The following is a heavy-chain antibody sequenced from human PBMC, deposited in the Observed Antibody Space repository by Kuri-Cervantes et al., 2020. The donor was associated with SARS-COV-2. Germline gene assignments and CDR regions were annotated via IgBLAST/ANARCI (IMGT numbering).Heavy chain of an antibody. J-gene: IGHJ4*02. CDR1: GFTFSSYS. Sequence: GESLKIYCAASGFTFSSYSMNWVRQAPGKGLEWVSYISSSSSTIYYADSVKGRFTISRDNAKNSLYLQMNSLRDEDTAVYYCARDGGGYYDSSGYYGQLGFDYWGQGTLVTVSS. CDR2: ISSSSSTI. D-gene: IGHD3-22*01. CDR3: ARDGGGYYDSSGYYGQLGFDY. V-gene: IGHV3-48*02.